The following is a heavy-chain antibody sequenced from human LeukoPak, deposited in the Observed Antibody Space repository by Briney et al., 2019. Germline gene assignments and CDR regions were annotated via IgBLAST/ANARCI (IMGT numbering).Heavy chain of an antibody. CDR3: ARGQRVAPY. Sequence: ASVKVSCKASGYTFTSYGISWVRQATGQGLEWMGWMNPNSGNTGYAQKFQGRVAMTRNTSISTAYMELSSLRSEDTAVYYCARGQRVAPYWGQGTLVTVSS. D-gene: IGHD5-12*01. V-gene: IGHV1-8*02. J-gene: IGHJ4*02. CDR2: MNPNSGNT. CDR1: GYTFTSYG.